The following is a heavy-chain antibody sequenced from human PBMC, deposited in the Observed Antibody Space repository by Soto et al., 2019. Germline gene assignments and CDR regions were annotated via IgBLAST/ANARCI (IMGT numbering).Heavy chain of an antibody. Sequence: QVQLVESGGGLVKPGGSLRLSCAASGFIVSYYYMSWIRQAPGKGLEWVSYISSSGVTIHYADSVKGRFTISRDNARNSLYLQMNSLRAEDTAVYYCARTRPYLPTDWGQGTMVTVSS. CDR1: GFIVSYYY. CDR2: ISSSGVTI. V-gene: IGHV3-11*01. D-gene: IGHD1-26*01. J-gene: IGHJ3*01. CDR3: ARTRPYLPTD.